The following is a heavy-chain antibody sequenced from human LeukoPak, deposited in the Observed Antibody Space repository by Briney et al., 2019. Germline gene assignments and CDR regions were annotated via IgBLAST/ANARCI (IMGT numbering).Heavy chain of an antibody. CDR1: GYTFTSYY. J-gene: IGHJ3*02. CDR3: ARDNKEQQLVQGALDI. Sequence: ASVKVSCKASGYTFTSYYMHWVRQAPGQGLEWMGIINPSGGSTSYAQKFQGRVTMTRDTSTSTVYMELSSLRSEDTAVYYCARDNKEQQLVQGALDIWGQGTMVTVSS. D-gene: IGHD6-13*01. CDR2: INPSGGST. V-gene: IGHV1-46*01.